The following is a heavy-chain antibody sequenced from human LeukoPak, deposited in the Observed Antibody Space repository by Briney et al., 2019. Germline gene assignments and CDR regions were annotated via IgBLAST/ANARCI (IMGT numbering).Heavy chain of an antibody. CDR1: GFTFSSYA. V-gene: IGHV3-23*01. CDR2: ISGSGGST. D-gene: IGHD6-19*01. J-gene: IGHJ3*02. CDR3: AKGRTSSGWYGVSFDAFDI. Sequence: GGSLRLSCAASGFTFSSYAMSWVRQAPGKGLEWVSAISGSGGSTYYADSVKGRFTISRDNSKSTLYLQMNSLRAEDTAVYYCAKGRTSSGWYGVSFDAFDIWGQGTMVTVSS.